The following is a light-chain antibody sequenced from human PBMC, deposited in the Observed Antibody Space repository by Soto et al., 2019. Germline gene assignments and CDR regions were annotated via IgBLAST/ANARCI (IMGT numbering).Light chain of an antibody. Sequence: ILMTQSPAILSVSPGERATLSCRASQRVSNNLAWYQQKPGQAPRLLIYDASTRATGIPARFSGSGSGTEFTLTISGRQSEDFAVYYCQQYNNWPPWTFGQGTKVEIK. J-gene: IGKJ1*01. CDR2: DAS. V-gene: IGKV3-15*01. CDR1: QRVSNN. CDR3: QQYNNWPPWT.